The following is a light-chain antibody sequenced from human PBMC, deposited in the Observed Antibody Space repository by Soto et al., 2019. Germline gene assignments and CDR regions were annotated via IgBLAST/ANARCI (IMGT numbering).Light chain of an antibody. CDR2: EGS. V-gene: IGLV2-23*03. CDR3: CSYAGSSTFVWI. Sequence: QSALTQPASVSWSPGQSITISCTGTSSDFGSYNLVSWYQQHPGKAPKLMIYEGSKRPSGVSNRFSGSKSGNTASLTISGLQAEDEADYYCCSYAGSSTFVWIFGGGTKLTVL. J-gene: IGLJ2*01. CDR1: SSDFGSYNL.